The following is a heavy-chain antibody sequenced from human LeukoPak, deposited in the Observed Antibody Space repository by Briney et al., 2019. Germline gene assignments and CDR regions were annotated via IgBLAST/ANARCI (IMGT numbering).Heavy chain of an antibody. CDR1: GFIFSTYN. V-gene: IGHV3-21*01. Sequence: GGSLRLSCSASGFIFSTYNMNWVRQAPGKALEWVSSITSSSSRTFYADSVKGRYTISRDNAKNSLYLQMNSLRAEDTAVYYCARDPYSGTYGDTYYYYMDVWGKGTTVTISS. D-gene: IGHD1-26*01. J-gene: IGHJ6*03. CDR2: ITSSSSRT. CDR3: ARDPYSGTYGDTYYYYMDV.